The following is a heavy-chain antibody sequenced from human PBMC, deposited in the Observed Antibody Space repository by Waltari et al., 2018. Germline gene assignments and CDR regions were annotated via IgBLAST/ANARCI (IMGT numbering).Heavy chain of an antibody. Sequence: EVQVVQSGSEVKQPGESLKISCKGSGYSFPNYWIGWVRQMPGKGLEWMGSIYPSDSDARYSPSFQGQVTISADRSISTAYLQWSSLKASDTAMYYCARSGTSSSRYFDLWGRGALVTVSS. CDR3: ARSGTSSSRYFDL. CDR2: IYPSDSDA. D-gene: IGHD6-6*01. CDR1: GYSFPNYW. J-gene: IGHJ2*01. V-gene: IGHV5-51*01.